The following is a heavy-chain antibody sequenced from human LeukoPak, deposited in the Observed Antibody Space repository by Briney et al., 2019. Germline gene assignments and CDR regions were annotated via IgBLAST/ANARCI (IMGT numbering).Heavy chain of an antibody. J-gene: IGHJ4*01. CDR3: ARARFNYNDLDY. CDR2: IHYSGYT. D-gene: IGHD5-24*01. CDR1: GGSISSYY. Sequence: SETLSLTCTVSGGSISSYYWTWIRQPPGQGLEWIGYIHYSGYTTYSPSLESRVTMSVDTSKSQLSLKLTSVAAADTAVYYCARARFNYNDLDYWGHGSLVTVSS. V-gene: IGHV4-59*01.